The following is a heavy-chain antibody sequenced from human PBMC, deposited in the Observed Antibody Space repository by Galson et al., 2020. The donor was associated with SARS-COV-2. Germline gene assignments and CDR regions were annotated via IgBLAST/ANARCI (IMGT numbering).Heavy chain of an antibody. CDR1: GGTFSSSD. J-gene: IGHJ4*02. CDR3: VRGEVQTLDY. Sequence: SVTVSCKASGGTFSSSDVHWVRQAPGQGLEWLGGFIHVFHTATYAQKFQGRVTITADEPTTTAYMELTSLRSDDTAVYFCVRGEVQTLDYWGQGTLVTVSS. D-gene: IGHD1-1*01. V-gene: IGHV1-69*13. CDR2: FIHVFHTA.